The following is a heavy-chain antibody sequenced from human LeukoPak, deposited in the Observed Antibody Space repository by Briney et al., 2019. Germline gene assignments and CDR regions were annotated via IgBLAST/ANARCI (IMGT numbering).Heavy chain of an antibody. CDR1: GFTFTNYA. CDR3: AKEYCSGDNCHSYGMDV. V-gene: IGHV3-23*01. CDR2: ISGGGGSA. D-gene: IGHD2-15*01. J-gene: IGHJ6*02. Sequence: GGSLRLSCAAPGFTFTNYAMTWVRQAPGKGLEWVSGISGGGGSAYYADSVNGRFTISRDNSKNTMYLQMSSLRAEDTAIYYCAKEYCSGDNCHSYGMDVWGQGTTVTVSS.